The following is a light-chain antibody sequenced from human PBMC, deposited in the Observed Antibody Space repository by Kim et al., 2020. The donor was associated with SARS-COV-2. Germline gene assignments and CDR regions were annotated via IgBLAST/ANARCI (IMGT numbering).Light chain of an antibody. Sequence: PGQSDTISCTGFTVSSSNYLSWYQQHPGKAPQLMIYEVTKRPSGVSDRFSGSKSGNTATLTVSGLQAEDEADYYCSSYGGSNKLLLFGGGTQLTVL. J-gene: IGLJ2*01. CDR3: SSYGGSNKLLL. CDR1: TVSSSNY. CDR2: EVT. V-gene: IGLV2-8*01.